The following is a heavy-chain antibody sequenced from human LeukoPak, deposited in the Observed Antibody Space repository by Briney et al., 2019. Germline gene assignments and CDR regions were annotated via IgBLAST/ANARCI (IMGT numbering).Heavy chain of an antibody. CDR2: IYTSGST. Sequence: SETLSLTCTVSGGSISSGSYYWSWIRQPAGKGLEWIGRIYTSGSTNYNPSLKSRVTISVDTSKNQFSLKLSSVTVADTAVYYCARDGYSYGHHYYYYYYMDVWGKGTTVTISS. V-gene: IGHV4-61*02. CDR3: ARDGYSYGHHYYYYYYMDV. CDR1: GGSISSGSYY. J-gene: IGHJ6*03. D-gene: IGHD5-18*01.